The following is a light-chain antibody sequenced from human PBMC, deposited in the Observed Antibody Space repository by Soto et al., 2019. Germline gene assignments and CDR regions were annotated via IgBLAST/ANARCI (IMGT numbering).Light chain of an antibody. Sequence: EIVLKQSPSTLSLSPGERATLSCRASQSVSSSYLAWYQQKPGQAPRLLIYGASSRATGIPDRFSGSGSGTDFTLTISRLEPEDFAVYYRQQYGSSPLTFGGGTKVDIK. CDR3: QQYGSSPLT. CDR2: GAS. V-gene: IGKV3-20*01. CDR1: QSVSSSY. J-gene: IGKJ4*01.